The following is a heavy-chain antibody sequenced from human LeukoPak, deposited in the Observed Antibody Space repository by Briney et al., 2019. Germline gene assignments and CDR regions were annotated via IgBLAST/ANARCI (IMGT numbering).Heavy chain of an antibody. Sequence: GGSLRLSCAASGFTFSSYAMHWVRQAPGKGLEWVAVISYDGSNKYYADSVKGRFTISRDNSKNTLYLQMNSLRAEDTAVYYCARGGSGWSHPGGYWGQGTLVTVSS. CDR2: ISYDGSNK. CDR1: GFTFSSYA. D-gene: IGHD6-19*01. J-gene: IGHJ4*02. CDR3: ARGGSGWSHPGGY. V-gene: IGHV3-30*04.